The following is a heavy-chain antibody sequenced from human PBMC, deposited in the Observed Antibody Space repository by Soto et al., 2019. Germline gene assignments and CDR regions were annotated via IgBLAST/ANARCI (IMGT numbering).Heavy chain of an antibody. CDR3: ASLIGQYYDFWSGPFY. D-gene: IGHD3-3*01. CDR1: GYTFTGYH. Sequence: ASVKVSCKASGYTFTGYHMHWVRQAPGQGLEWMGWINPNSGGTNYAQKFQGRVTMTRDTSISTAYMELSRLRSDDTAVYYCASLIGQYYDFWSGPFYWRQRTLVTVSS. J-gene: IGHJ4*02. CDR2: INPNSGGT. V-gene: IGHV1-2*02.